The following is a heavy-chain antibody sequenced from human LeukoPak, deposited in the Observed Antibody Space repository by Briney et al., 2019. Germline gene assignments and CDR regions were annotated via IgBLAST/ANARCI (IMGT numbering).Heavy chain of an antibody. V-gene: IGHV3-49*04. Sequence: QTGGSLRLSCTTSGFSFRDYAFSWVRQAPGKGLEWVGFIRSRAYAATTEYAASVKGRFTISRDDSRSIAYLQMNSLKTEDTAVYYCTREMTTVAVDYWGQGTLVTVSS. CDR3: TREMTTVAVDY. CDR2: IRSRAYAATT. J-gene: IGHJ4*02. D-gene: IGHD4-23*01. CDR1: GFSFRDYA.